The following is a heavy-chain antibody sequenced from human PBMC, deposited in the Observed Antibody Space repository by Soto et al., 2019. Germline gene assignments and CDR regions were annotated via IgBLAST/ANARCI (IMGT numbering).Heavy chain of an antibody. D-gene: IGHD6-19*01. CDR2: ITSSGTNI. Sequence: GGSLRLSCAASGFTFSSYEMNWVRQAPGRGLEWLTHITSSGTNIFYGDSVKGRFTISRDNARNSLSLQMHSLRAEDTAVYYCASGYTGGWSRGGYFDYWGQGALVTVSS. CDR3: ASGYTGGWSRGGYFDY. CDR1: GFTFSSYE. V-gene: IGHV3-48*03. J-gene: IGHJ4*02.